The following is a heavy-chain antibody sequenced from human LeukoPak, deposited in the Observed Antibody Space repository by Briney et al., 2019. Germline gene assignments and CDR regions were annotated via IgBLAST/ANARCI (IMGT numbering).Heavy chain of an antibody. CDR3: ARGAHYGGNSPDY. CDR1: GFNFGSYA. D-gene: IGHD4-23*01. V-gene: IGHV3-30*04. J-gene: IGHJ4*02. Sequence: GRSLRLSCAASGFNFGSYAMHWVRQAPDKGLQWVAVIWHDGSNKYYADSVKGRFIISRDNSKSTVFLQMNSLRIEDTGVYYCARGAHYGGNSPDYWGQGTLVTVSS. CDR2: IWHDGSNK.